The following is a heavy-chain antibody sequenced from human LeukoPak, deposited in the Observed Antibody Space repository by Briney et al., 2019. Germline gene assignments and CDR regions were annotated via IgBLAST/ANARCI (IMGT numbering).Heavy chain of an antibody. Sequence: GGTLRLSCVASGFTFSTYGMSWVRQAPGKGLEWVSAISGSGGSTYYADSVKGRFTISRDNSKNTLYLQMNSLRAEDTAVYYCARGGYSSGYSYYYYYYMDVWGKGTTVTVSS. CDR2: ISGSGGST. CDR1: GFTFSTYG. D-gene: IGHD3-22*01. J-gene: IGHJ6*03. V-gene: IGHV3-23*01. CDR3: ARGGYSSGYSYYYYYYMDV.